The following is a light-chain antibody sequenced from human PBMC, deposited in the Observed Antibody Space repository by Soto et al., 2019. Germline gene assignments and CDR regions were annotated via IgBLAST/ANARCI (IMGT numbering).Light chain of an antibody. J-gene: IGKJ1*01. CDR2: GAS. CDR3: QQYGSSPPFT. CDR1: QSVSSSY. Sequence: EIWLRHSPGXXSLSPGERATLACRXSQSVSSSYLAWYQQKPGQAPRLLIYGASSRATGIPDRFGGSGSGTDFTLTISRLEPEDFAVYYCQQYGSSPPFTFGQGTKVAIK. V-gene: IGKV3-20*01.